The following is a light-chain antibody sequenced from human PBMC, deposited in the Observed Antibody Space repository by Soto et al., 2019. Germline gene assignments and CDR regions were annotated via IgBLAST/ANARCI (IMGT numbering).Light chain of an antibody. CDR1: ESVSTN. J-gene: IGKJ5*01. Sequence: ERVATHSPFTLSVSPGEGATLSCRASESVSTNLAWYQQRPGQAPRLLIYSGSTRATGVPARFSGSGSGTEFTLTISSLQSDDFAVYYCQQYTNWPPISSAQGARPEVK. CDR3: QQYTNWPPIS. CDR2: SGS. V-gene: IGKV3-15*01.